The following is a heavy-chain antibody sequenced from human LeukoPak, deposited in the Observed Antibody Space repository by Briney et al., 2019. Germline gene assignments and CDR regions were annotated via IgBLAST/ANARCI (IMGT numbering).Heavy chain of an antibody. CDR3: ARVLQPYYYYMDV. CDR1: GGSFSGYY. V-gene: IGHV4-34*01. CDR2: VHYSGSI. Sequence: SETLSLTCAVFGGSFSGYYWSWVRQPPGKGLEWIGEVHYSGSINYNPSLESRVTISVDASKNQFSLKLTSVTAADTAVYYRARVLQPYYYYMDVWGKGTTVTVSS. J-gene: IGHJ6*03. D-gene: IGHD4-11*01.